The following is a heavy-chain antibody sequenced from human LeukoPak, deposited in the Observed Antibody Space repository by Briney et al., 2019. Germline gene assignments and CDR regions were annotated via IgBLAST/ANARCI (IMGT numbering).Heavy chain of an antibody. CDR1: GGTFSSYA. J-gene: IGHJ6*02. D-gene: IGHD6-19*01. CDR2: IIPIFGTA. Sequence: SVKVSCKASGGTFSSYAISWVRQAPGQGLEWMGGIIPIFGTANYAQKFQGRVTITTDESTSTAYMELSSLRSEDTAVYYCARRYSSGWYADLYYYYYGMDVWGQGTTVTVSS. V-gene: IGHV1-69*05. CDR3: ARRYSSGWYADLYYYYYGMDV.